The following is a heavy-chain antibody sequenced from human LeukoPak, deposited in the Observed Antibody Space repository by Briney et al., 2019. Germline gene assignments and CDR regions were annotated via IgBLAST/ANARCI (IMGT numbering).Heavy chain of an antibody. J-gene: IGHJ4*02. V-gene: IGHV3-30*18. CDR3: AKDHCGGDCYLFDY. Sequence: PGRSLRLSCAASGFTFSSYGMHWVRQAPGKGLEWVAVISYDGSNKYYADSVKGRFTISRDNSKNTLYLQMNSLRAEGTAVYYCAKDHCGGDCYLFDYWGQGTLVTVSS. CDR1: GFTFSSYG. D-gene: IGHD2-21*02. CDR2: ISYDGSNK.